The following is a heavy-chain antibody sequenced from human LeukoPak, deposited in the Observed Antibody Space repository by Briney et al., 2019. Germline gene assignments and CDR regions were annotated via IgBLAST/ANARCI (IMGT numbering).Heavy chain of an antibody. CDR2: ISGYNANT. CDR3: VRDSGGHQTSRSTMIIDNWFDS. D-gene: IGHD3-22*01. V-gene: IGHV1-18*01. CDR1: GYTFINYG. J-gene: IGHJ5*01. Sequence: ASVKVSCTASGYTFINYGISWVRQAPGQGLEWMGWISGYNANTDYAQNFQDRVIMTTDTSTSTAYMDLRNLNSNDTAVYYCVRDSGGHQTSRSTMIIDNWFDSWGQGTLVTVSS.